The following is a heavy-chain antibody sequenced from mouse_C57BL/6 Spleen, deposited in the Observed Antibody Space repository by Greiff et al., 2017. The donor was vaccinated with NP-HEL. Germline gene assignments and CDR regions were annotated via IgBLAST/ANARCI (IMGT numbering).Heavy chain of an antibody. CDR3: ARSLSNYGNPYWYFDV. J-gene: IGHJ1*03. Sequence: QVQLQQPGAELVKPGASVKLSCKASGYTFTSYWMQWVKQRPGQGLEWIGEIDPSDSYTNYNQKFKGKATLTVDTSSSTAYMQLSSLTSEDSAVYYCARSLSNYGNPYWYFDVWGTGTTVTVSS. D-gene: IGHD2-5*01. CDR2: IDPSDSYT. V-gene: IGHV1-50*01. CDR1: GYTFTSYW.